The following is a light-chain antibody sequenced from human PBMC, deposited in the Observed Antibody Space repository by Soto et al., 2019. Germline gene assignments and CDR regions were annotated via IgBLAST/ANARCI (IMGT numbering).Light chain of an antibody. Sequence: VLTMSLGTLALSTGESATLSCRAIQSIGSNYLAWYQQKPGQAPRLLIYGASKRATGIPDRFSGSGSGTEFTLTISRLEPEDFAIFYCQQLDTARTWRFGQVTKVDI. V-gene: IGKV3-20*01. CDR3: QQLDTARTWR. CDR1: QSIGSNY. J-gene: IGKJ1*01. CDR2: GAS.